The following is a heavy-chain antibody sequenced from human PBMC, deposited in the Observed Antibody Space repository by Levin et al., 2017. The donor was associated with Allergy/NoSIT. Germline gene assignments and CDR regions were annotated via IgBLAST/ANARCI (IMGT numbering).Heavy chain of an antibody. Sequence: GGSLRLSCAASGFTFSRHDMSWVRQAPGKGLEWVSGISGSGTRTYYADSVKGRFTISRDNSNNTLYLQMSSLRAEDTAVFYCAKSPSQWLKLHNWFDPWGQGTLVTVSS. CDR1: GFTFSRHD. D-gene: IGHD6-19*01. CDR2: ISGSGTRT. V-gene: IGHV3-23*01. J-gene: IGHJ5*02. CDR3: AKSPSQWLKLHNWFDP.